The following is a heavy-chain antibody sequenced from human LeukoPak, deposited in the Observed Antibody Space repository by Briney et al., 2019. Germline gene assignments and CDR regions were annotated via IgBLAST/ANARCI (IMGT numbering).Heavy chain of an antibody. D-gene: IGHD3-3*01. CDR3: ARDSDAFWSGYQKPFDY. CDR2: INPNSGGT. V-gene: IGHV1-2*06. Sequence: ASVKVSRKASGYTFTGYYLHWVRQAPGQGLECMGRINPNSGGTNYAQKFQGRVTMTRDTSISTAYMELSRLRSDDTAVYYCARDSDAFWSGYQKPFDYWGQGTLVTVSS. CDR1: GYTFTGYY. J-gene: IGHJ4*02.